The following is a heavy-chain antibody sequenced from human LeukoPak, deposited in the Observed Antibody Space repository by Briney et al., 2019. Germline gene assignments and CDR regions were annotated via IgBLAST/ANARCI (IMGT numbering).Heavy chain of an antibody. D-gene: IGHD1-1*01. J-gene: IGHJ6*02. V-gene: IGHV3-23*01. CDR3: AKKKGSPHTTYGMDV. Sequence: GGSLRLSCAASGFTFSSYAMSWVRQAPGKGLEWVSAISGSGGSTYYADSVKGRFTISRDNSKNTLYLQMNSLRAEDTAVYYCAKKKGSPHTTYGMDVWGQGTTVTVSS. CDR2: ISGSGGST. CDR1: GFTFSSYA.